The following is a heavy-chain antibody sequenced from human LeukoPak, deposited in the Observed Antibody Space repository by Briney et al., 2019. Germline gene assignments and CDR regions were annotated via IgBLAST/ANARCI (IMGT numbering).Heavy chain of an antibody. CDR2: IRYDGSNK. J-gene: IGHJ4*02. D-gene: IGHD3-10*01. Sequence: GGSLRLSCAASGFTLSSYAMSWVRQAPGKGLEWVAFIRYDGSNKYYADSVKGRFTISRDNSKNTLYLQMNSLRAEDTAVYYCARGGLWFGEEVDYWGQGTLVTVSS. CDR1: GFTLSSYA. V-gene: IGHV3-30*02. CDR3: ARGGLWFGEEVDY.